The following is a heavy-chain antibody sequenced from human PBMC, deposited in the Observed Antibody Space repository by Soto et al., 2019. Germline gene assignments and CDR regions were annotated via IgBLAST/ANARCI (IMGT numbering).Heavy chain of an antibody. CDR3: ATSVSGSYTPTAFDY. CDR2: IYYSGST. CDR1: GGSISSGGYY. Sequence: QVQLQESGPGLVKPSQTLSLTCTVSGGSISSGGYYWSWIRQHPGKGLEWIGYIYYSGSTYYNPSLKTRVTVSGDTAQNPSSLKLSSPSAAEPAAYSWATSVSGSYTPTAFDYWCQGTLVSVSS. D-gene: IGHD3-10*01. V-gene: IGHV4-31*03. J-gene: IGHJ4*02.